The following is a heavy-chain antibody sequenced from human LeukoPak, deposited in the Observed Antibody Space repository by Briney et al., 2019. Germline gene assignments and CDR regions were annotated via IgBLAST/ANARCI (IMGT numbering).Heavy chain of an antibody. D-gene: IGHD1-7*01. J-gene: IGHJ4*02. V-gene: IGHV1-8*01. CDR3: ARGGGITGTTY. CDR2: MNRNSGNT. CDR1: GYTFTSYD. Sequence: ASVTVSCKASGYTFTSYDINWVRQATGQGLEWMGWMNRNSGNTGYAQNLRGRVTMTRNTTISTVYIELKSLRSEDTAVYFCARGGGITGTTYWGQGTLVTVSS.